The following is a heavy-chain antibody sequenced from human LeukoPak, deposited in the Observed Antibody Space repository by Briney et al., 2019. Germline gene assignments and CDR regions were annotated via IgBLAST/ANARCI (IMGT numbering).Heavy chain of an antibody. J-gene: IGHJ6*04. CDR2: ISSSGSTI. V-gene: IGHV3-48*04. D-gene: IGHD3-10*02. Sequence: GGSLRLSCAASGFTFSNAWMNWVRQAPGKGLEWVSYISSSGSTIYYADSVEGRFTISRDNAKNSLYLQMNSLRAEDTAVYYCAELGITMIGGVWGKGTTVTISS. CDR1: GFTFSNAW. CDR3: AELGITMIGGV.